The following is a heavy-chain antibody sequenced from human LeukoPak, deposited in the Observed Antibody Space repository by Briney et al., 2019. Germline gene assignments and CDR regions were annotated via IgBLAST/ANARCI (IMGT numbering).Heavy chain of an antibody. V-gene: IGHV3-30*18. CDR3: AKGFAGSCYSCALDY. CDR2: ISHDGTKK. J-gene: IGHJ4*02. CDR1: GFTFSVYG. D-gene: IGHD2-15*01. Sequence: PGGSLRLSCAASGFTFSVYGMHWVRQAPGKGLEWVAVISHDGTKKYYADSVKGRFTISRDNSVDTLHLQMSSLRAEDTAVYCCAKGFAGSCYSCALDYWGQGTLVTVSS.